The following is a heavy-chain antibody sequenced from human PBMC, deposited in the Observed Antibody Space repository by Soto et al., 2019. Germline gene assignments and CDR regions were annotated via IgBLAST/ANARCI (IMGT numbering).Heavy chain of an antibody. V-gene: IGHV3-9*01. CDR3: AKMVTWDSSGYYQGGFDC. J-gene: IGHJ4*02. CDR1: GFTFEDYA. D-gene: IGHD3-22*01. Sequence: EMHLVESGGGLVQPGRSLTISFAASGFTFEDYAMHWVRQTPGKGREWVSGISWNSGNIIYADSVKGRFTISRDNAKNSLYLQMNSLRPEDTAVYYCAKMVTWDSSGYYQGGFDCWGQGTLVTVSS. CDR2: ISWNSGNI.